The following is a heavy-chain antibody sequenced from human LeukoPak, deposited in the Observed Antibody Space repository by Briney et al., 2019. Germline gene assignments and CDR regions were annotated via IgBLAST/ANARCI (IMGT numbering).Heavy chain of an antibody. CDR2: IYSGGST. CDR3: ARDGGVAAAGRPNYGMDV. D-gene: IGHD6-13*01. CDR1: GFTVSSNY. J-gene: IGHJ6*02. V-gene: IGHV3-53*04. Sequence: GGSLRLSCAASGFTVSSNYMSWVRQAPGKGLEWVSVIYSGGSTYYADSVKGRFTISRHNSKNTLYLQMNSLRAEDMAVYYCARDGGVAAAGRPNYGMDVWGQGTTVTVSS.